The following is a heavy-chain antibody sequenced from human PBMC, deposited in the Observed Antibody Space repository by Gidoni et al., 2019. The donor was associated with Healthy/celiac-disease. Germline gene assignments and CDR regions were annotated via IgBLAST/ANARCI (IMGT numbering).Heavy chain of an antibody. Sequence: QVQLVESGGGVVQPGRSLRLSCAASGVTFSSYGMHWVRQAPGKGLEWVAVIWYDGSNKYYADSVKGRFTISRDNSKNTLYLQMNSLRAEDTAVYYCARGPSYSSSWYYYYYYMDVWGKGTTVTVSS. CDR1: GVTFSSYG. CDR3: ARGPSYSSSWYYYYYYMDV. V-gene: IGHV3-33*01. D-gene: IGHD6-13*01. J-gene: IGHJ6*03. CDR2: IWYDGSNK.